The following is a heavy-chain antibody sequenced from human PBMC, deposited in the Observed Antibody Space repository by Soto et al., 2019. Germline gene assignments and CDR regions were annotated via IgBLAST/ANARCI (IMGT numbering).Heavy chain of an antibody. Sequence: SETLSLTCTVSGGSISSGSYYWGWIRQPPGKGLEWIGSIYYSGSTYYNPSLKSRVTISVDTSKNQFSLKLSSVTAADTAVYYCARMVLLWFGESYYFDYWGQGTLVTVSS. CDR2: IYYSGST. V-gene: IGHV4-39*01. CDR1: GGSISSGSYY. D-gene: IGHD3-10*01. J-gene: IGHJ4*02. CDR3: ARMVLLWFGESYYFDY.